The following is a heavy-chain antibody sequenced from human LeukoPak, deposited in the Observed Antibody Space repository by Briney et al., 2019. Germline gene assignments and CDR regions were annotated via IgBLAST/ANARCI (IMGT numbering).Heavy chain of an antibody. V-gene: IGHV1-3*01. D-gene: IGHD5-18*01. Sequence: ASVKVSCKASGYTFTSYGVHWVRQAPGQRLEWMGWINAGNGNTDYSQKFQGRVTITRDTSASTAYMELSSLRSEDAAVYYCARDRVGSYGPSHYYYYGMDVWGQGTTVTVSS. J-gene: IGHJ6*02. CDR2: INAGNGNT. CDR1: GYTFTSYG. CDR3: ARDRVGSYGPSHYYYYGMDV.